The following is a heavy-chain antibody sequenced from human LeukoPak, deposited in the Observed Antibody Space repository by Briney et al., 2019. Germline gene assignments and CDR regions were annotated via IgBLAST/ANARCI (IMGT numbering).Heavy chain of an antibody. D-gene: IGHD6-13*01. J-gene: IGHJ4*02. Sequence: SETLSLTCAVSGGSISSSNWWSWVRQPPGKELEWIGGIYHSGSTNYNPSLKSRVTISVDKSKNQFSLKLSSVTAADTAVYYCVQQQLSGVDYWGQGTLVTVSS. CDR3: VQQQLSGVDY. V-gene: IGHV4-4*02. CDR1: GGSISSSNW. CDR2: IYHSGST.